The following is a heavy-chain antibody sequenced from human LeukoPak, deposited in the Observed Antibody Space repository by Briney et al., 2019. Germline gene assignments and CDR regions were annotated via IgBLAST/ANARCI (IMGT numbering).Heavy chain of an antibody. J-gene: IGHJ6*02. CDR1: GFTFSSYG. CDR3: AKEGLRYFDWYYYYGMDV. D-gene: IGHD3-9*01. CDR2: IRYDGSNK. Sequence: PGGSLRLSCAASGFTFSSYGMHWVRHAPGKGLEWVAFIRYDGSNKYYVDSVKGRFTISRDNSKNTLYLQMNSLRAEDTAVYYCAKEGLRYFDWYYYYGMDVWGQGTTVTVSS. V-gene: IGHV3-30*02.